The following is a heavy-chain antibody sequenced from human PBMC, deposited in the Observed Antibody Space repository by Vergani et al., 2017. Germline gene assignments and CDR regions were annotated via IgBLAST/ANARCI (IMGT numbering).Heavy chain of an antibody. CDR1: GFTFSSYW. CDR3: TTDPHIAAAFVCV. D-gene: IGHD6-13*01. Sequence: EVQLVESGGGLVQPGGSLRLSCAASGFTFSSYWMSWVRQAPGKGLEWVANIKQDGSEKYYVDSVKGRFTISRDNAKNSLYLQMNSLRAEDTAVYYCTTDPHIAAAFVCVWGKGTTVTVSS. CDR2: IKQDGSEK. V-gene: IGHV3-7*01. J-gene: IGHJ6*04.